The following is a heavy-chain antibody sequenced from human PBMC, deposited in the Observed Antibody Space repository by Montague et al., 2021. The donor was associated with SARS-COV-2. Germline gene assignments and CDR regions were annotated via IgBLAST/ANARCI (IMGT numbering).Heavy chain of an antibody. J-gene: IGHJ5*02. Sequence: SETLSLTCTVSGVVELRRRSDEHTSELQSPMYLVCRLLFEKKNNYNPSLKSRVTISVDTSKNQFSLKLSSVTAADTDVYYCARHHPVGGVRPWGQGTLVTVS. CDR1: GVVELRRR. D-gene: IGHD2-8*02. CDR2: LLFEKKN. CDR3: ARHHPVGGVRP. V-gene: IGHV4-59*08.